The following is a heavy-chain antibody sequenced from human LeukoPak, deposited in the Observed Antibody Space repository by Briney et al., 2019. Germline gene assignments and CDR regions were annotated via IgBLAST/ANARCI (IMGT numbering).Heavy chain of an antibody. D-gene: IGHD1-1*01. J-gene: IGHJ4*02. CDR3: ARDSFSERHFDY. CDR1: GYTFTSYG. V-gene: IGHV1-18*01. Sequence: GASVTVSCMASGYTFTSYGISWVRQAPGRGLEWMGWISAYNGNTNYAQKLQGRVTMTTDTSTSTAYMELRSLRSDDTAVYYCARDSFSERHFDYWGQGTLVTVSS. CDR2: ISAYNGNT.